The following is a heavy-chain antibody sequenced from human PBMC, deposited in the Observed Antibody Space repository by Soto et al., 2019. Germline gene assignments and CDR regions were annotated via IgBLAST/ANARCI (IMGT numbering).Heavy chain of an antibody. CDR2: IYWDDDK. J-gene: IGHJ6*02. Sequence: QITLKESGPTLVKPTQTLTLTCTFSGFSLSTSGVGVGWIRQPPGKALEWLALIYWDDDKRYSPSLKSRLTITQDPSKNLVVLTMTNMAPVDTATYYCARSRRLSGCEYYYYYYGMDVWGQGTTVTVSS. CDR1: GFSLSTSGVG. D-gene: IGHD5-12*01. V-gene: IGHV2-5*02. CDR3: ARSRRLSGCEYYYYYYGMDV.